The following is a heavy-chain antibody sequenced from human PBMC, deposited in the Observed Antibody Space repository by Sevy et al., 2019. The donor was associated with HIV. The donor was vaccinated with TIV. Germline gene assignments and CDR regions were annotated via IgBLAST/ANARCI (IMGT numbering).Heavy chain of an antibody. Sequence: SETLSLICNVSGYSISNGYYWGWIRQPPGKGLEWIGSTHHSGITYYNPSFRSRVTMSIDTSNNQFSLKLTSVTAADTASYYCARGDYSISMIVLVNHDAFDIWGQGTMVTVSS. CDR2: THHSGIT. J-gene: IGHJ3*02. CDR1: GYSISNGYY. D-gene: IGHD3-22*01. V-gene: IGHV4-38-2*02. CDR3: ARGDYSISMIVLVNHDAFDI.